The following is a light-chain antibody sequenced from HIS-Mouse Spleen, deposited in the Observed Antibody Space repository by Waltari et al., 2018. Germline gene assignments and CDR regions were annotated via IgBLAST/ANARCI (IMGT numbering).Light chain of an antibody. V-gene: IGLV3-21*03. Sequence: SYVLTQPPSVSVAPGKTARITCGGNNIGSKSVHWYQQKPGQAPVLVVYDDSDRPSGIPGRFSGSNYGNTATLTISRVEAGDDADYYCQVWDSSSDHVVFGGGTKLTVL. J-gene: IGLJ2*01. CDR2: DDS. CDR1: NIGSKS. CDR3: QVWDSSSDHVV.